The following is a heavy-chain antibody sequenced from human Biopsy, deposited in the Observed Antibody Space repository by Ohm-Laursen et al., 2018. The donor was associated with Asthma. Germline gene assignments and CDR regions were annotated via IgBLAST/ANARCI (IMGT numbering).Heavy chain of an antibody. CDR1: GVSIRSYY. D-gene: IGHD2-15*01. CDR3: AGFCSGGNCPDY. J-gene: IGHJ4*02. V-gene: IGHV4-59*01. CDR2: IHYSGST. Sequence: SQTLSLTCTVSGVSIRSYYWTWIRQPPGKGLEWIGNIHYSGSTYSNPSLKSRVTISVDTSKKQISLRLSSVIAADTAVYYCAGFCSGGNCPDYWGQGTLGTVSS.